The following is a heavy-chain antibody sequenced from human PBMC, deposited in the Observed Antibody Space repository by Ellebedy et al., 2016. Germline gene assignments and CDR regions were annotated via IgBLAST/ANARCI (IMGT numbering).Heavy chain of an antibody. CDR2: IKGDGSVT. D-gene: IGHD3/OR15-3a*01. CDR1: GFTFSTCW. V-gene: IGHV3-74*01. J-gene: IGHJ4*02. CDR3: ARGGLDMGDF. Sequence: GGSLRLSCAASGFTFSTCWVDWVRQAPGKGLVWVSRIKGDGSVTNYADTVKGRFTISRDNARNTLYLQMNSLRAEDTAVYYCARGGLDMGDFWGQGSLVTVSS.